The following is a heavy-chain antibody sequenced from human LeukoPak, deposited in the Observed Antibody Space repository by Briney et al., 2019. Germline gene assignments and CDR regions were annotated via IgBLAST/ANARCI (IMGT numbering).Heavy chain of an antibody. J-gene: IGHJ4*02. CDR1: GGSISSYY. V-gene: IGHV4-4*09. D-gene: IGHD6-13*01. Sequence: PSETLSLTCTVSGGSISSYYWSWIRQPPGKGLEWIGYIYTSGSTNYNPSLKSRVTISVDTSKNQFSLKLSSVTAADTAVYYCARGPDSSSWCEVSYYFDYWGQGTLVTVSS. CDR2: IYTSGST. CDR3: ARGPDSSSWCEVSYYFDY.